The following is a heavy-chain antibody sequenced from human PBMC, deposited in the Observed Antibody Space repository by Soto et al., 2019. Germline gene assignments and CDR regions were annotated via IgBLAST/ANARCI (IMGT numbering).Heavy chain of an antibody. J-gene: IGHJ6*02. CDR3: ARVEGRYSRYYYYYGMDV. D-gene: IGHD1-1*01. Sequence: PGGSLRLSCAASGFTFSSYAMHWVRQAPGKGLEWVAVISYDGSNKYYADSVKGRFTISRDNSKNTLYLQMNSLRAEDTAVYYCARVEGRYSRYYYYYGMDVWGRGTTVTVSS. V-gene: IGHV3-30-3*01. CDR1: GFTFSSYA. CDR2: ISYDGSNK.